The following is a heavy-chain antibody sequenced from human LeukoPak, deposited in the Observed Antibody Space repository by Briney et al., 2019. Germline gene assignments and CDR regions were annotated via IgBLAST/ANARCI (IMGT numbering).Heavy chain of an antibody. CDR2: IYFGDSDI. Sequence: GESLKISCKGSGYSFITYRIGWVRQMPGKGLEWMGVIYFGDSDIQYSPSFQGHVTISADKSISTAYLQWSSLKASDTAMYYCARYSAARPGDYWGQGTLVTVSS. CDR1: GYSFITYR. D-gene: IGHD6-6*01. CDR3: ARYSAARPGDY. V-gene: IGHV5-51*01. J-gene: IGHJ4*02.